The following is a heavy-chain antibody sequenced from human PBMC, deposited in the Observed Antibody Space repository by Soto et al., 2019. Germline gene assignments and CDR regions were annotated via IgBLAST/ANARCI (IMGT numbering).Heavy chain of an antibody. Sequence: SQTLSLTCGISGDSVSNNGPAWNWIRQSPSRGLEWLGRTYYRSKWNYDYAVSMEGRITISPDTSKNQFSLQLNSVTPDDTSVYYCARDLRHYSNSWYLAAFDVWGQGTMVTVSS. CDR1: GDSVSNNGPA. D-gene: IGHD4-4*01. J-gene: IGHJ3*01. CDR3: ARDLRHYSNSWYLAAFDV. CDR2: TYYRSKWNY. V-gene: IGHV6-1*01.